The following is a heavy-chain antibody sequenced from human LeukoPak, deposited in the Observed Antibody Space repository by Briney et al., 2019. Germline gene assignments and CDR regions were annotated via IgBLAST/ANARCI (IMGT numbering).Heavy chain of an antibody. D-gene: IGHD5-18*01. CDR1: GGSISSSSYY. Sequence: SETLSLTCTVFGGSISSSSYYWGWIRQPPGKRLEWIGSVYYSGSTYYNPSLKSRVTISVDTSKNQFSLKLSSVTAADTAAYDCARNGYSYAAPGSRHWGQGTLVTVSS. CDR2: VYYSGST. V-gene: IGHV4-39*01. J-gene: IGHJ4*02. CDR3: ARNGYSYAAPGSRH.